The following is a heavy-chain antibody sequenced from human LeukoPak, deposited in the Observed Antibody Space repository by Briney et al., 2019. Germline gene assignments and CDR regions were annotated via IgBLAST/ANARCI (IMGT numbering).Heavy chain of an antibody. CDR2: IYYSGST. J-gene: IGHJ3*02. CDR1: GGSFSGYY. V-gene: IGHV4-59*01. Sequence: SETLSLTCAVYGGSFSGYYWSWIRQPPGKGLEWIGYIYYSGSTNYNPSLKSRVTISVDTSKNQFSLKLSSVTAADTAVYYCASWGSSWYEDAFDIWGQGTMVTVSS. D-gene: IGHD6-13*01. CDR3: ASWGSSWYEDAFDI.